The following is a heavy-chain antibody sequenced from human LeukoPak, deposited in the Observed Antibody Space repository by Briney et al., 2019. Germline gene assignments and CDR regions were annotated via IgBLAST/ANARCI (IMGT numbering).Heavy chain of an antibody. J-gene: IGHJ4*02. CDR2: INPNSGGT. Sequence: ASVKVSCKASGYTFTGYYMHWVRQAPGQGLEWMGWINPNSGGTNYAQKFQGRVTMTRDTSISTAYMELSRLRSEDTAVYYCATSGTTSGYCSGGSCDWGQGTLVTVSS. V-gene: IGHV1-2*02. D-gene: IGHD2-15*01. CDR3: ATSGTTSGYCSGGSCD. CDR1: GYTFTGYY.